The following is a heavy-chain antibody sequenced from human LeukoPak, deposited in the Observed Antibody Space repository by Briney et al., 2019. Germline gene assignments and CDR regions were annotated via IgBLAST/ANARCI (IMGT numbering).Heavy chain of an antibody. Sequence: SVKVSCKASGGTFSSYAISWVRQAPGQGLEWKGGIIPIFGTANYAQKFQGRVTITADESTSTAYMELSSLRSEDTAVYYCAREQYYYDSSGPFDYWGQGTLVTVSS. J-gene: IGHJ4*02. CDR2: IIPIFGTA. CDR1: GGTFSSYA. D-gene: IGHD3-22*01. CDR3: AREQYYYDSSGPFDY. V-gene: IGHV1-69*13.